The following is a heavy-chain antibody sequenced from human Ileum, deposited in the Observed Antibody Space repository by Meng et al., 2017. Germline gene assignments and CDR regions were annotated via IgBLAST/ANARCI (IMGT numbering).Heavy chain of an antibody. Sequence: SGPTLVKPTQTLTLTCTFSGSSLSTSGVGVGWIRQPPGKALEWLALINWKDDKAYSPSLRSRFTITKDTPKNQVVLTLTNVDPVDTATYYCAHRPRGYSSNVFDYWGQGTLVTVSS. CDR2: INWKDDK. CDR1: GSSLSTSGVG. J-gene: IGHJ4*02. CDR3: AHRPRGYSSNVFDY. D-gene: IGHD2-15*01. V-gene: IGHV2-5*01.